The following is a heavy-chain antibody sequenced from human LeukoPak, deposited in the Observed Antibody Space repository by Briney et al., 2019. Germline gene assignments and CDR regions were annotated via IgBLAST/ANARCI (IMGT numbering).Heavy chain of an antibody. CDR1: GFTFTDYY. J-gene: IGHJ3*02. D-gene: IGHD2-2*01. Sequence: ASVKVSCKASGFTFTDYYAHWVRQAPGQGLEWMGWISPNSDDTRSAQRFQGRVSMTRDTSISTAYMELSSLTSDDTAIYYCARDDGRLSTNAFDIWGQGTMVTVSA. CDR3: ARDDGRLSTNAFDI. V-gene: IGHV1-2*02. CDR2: ISPNSDDT.